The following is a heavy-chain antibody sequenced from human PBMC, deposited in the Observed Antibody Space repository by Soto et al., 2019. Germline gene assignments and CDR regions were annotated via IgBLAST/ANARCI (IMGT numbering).Heavy chain of an antibody. CDR2: VSTNDDRT. Sequence: ASVKVSFKTCGYIFTAYGLAWLRQAPGQRPEWMGWVSTNDDRTNYAQKFQGRVTMTTDRSTTTTSMELRSLRPDDTAVYYCARELNTESSAYYSFAFWGQGTLVTVSS. CDR3: ARELNTESSAYYSFAF. CDR1: GYIFTAYG. J-gene: IGHJ4*02. V-gene: IGHV1-18*01. D-gene: IGHD3-22*01.